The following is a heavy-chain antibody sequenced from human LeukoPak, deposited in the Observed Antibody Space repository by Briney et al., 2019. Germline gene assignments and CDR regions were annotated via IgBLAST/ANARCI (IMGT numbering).Heavy chain of an antibody. V-gene: IGHV1-69*05. CDR3: ARARSPSSGYLLRDHNWFDP. D-gene: IGHD3-22*01. Sequence: ASVKVSCKASGGTFNSYAISWVRQAPGQGLEWMGGIIPIFGTANYAQKVQGRVTITTDESTTTAYMELSSLRSEDTAVYYCARARSPSSGYLLRDHNWFDPWGQGTLVTVSS. J-gene: IGHJ5*02. CDR1: GGTFNSYA. CDR2: IIPIFGTA.